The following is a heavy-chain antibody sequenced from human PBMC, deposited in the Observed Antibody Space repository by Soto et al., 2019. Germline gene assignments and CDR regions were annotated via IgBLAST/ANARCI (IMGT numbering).Heavy chain of an antibody. J-gene: IGHJ4*02. Sequence: ASVKDCWKAAGDNITNIGVRWVRQATGQGLEWMGWMNPGSGDTGYAQKFQGRVTMTRDTSISTAYMELSRLRSDDTAVYYCARYWGYSSGWYEGDYWGQGTLVTVSS. D-gene: IGHD6-19*01. CDR3: ARYWGYSSGWYEGDY. CDR2: MNPGSGDT. V-gene: IGHV1-2*02. CDR1: GDNITNIG.